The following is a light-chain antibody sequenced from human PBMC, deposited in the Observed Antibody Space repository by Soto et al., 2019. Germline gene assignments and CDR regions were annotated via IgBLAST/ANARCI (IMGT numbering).Light chain of an antibody. V-gene: IGKV3-20*01. CDR3: QQYDRSLYT. Sequence: EIVLTQSPGTLSLSPGERATLSCRASQSVSSTYLACYQQKPGQAPRLLIYAASSKATGIPDRFSGSGSGTDFTLTISRLEPEDFAVYYCQQYDRSLYTFGQGTRLEI. J-gene: IGKJ2*01. CDR2: AAS. CDR1: QSVSSTY.